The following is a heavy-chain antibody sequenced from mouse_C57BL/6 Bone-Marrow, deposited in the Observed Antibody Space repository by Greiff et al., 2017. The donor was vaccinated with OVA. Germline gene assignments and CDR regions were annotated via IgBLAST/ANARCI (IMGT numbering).Heavy chain of an antibody. J-gene: IGHJ4*01. D-gene: IGHD2-1*01. V-gene: IGHV1-26*01. CDR1: GYTFTDYY. CDR2: INPNNGGT. Sequence: EVQLQQSGPELVKPGASVKISCKASGYTFTDYYMNWVKQSHGKSLEWIGDINPNNGGTSYNQKFKGKATLTVDKSSSTAYMELRSLTSEDSAVYYCARNGNYHYAMDYWGQGTSVIVSS. CDR3: ARNGNYHYAMDY.